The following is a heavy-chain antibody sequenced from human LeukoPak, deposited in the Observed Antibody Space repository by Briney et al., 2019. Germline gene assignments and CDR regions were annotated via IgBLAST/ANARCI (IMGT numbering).Heavy chain of an antibody. V-gene: IGHV3-23*01. CDR1: GFTFSSYA. D-gene: IGHD3-3*01. CDR2: ISGSGGST. J-gene: IGHJ5*02. CDR3: ANMNDFWSDLVWFDP. Sequence: PGGSLRLSCAASGFTFSSYAMSWVRQAPGKGLEWVSAISGSGGSTYYADSVKGRFTISRDNSKNTLYLQMNSLRAEDTAVYYCANMNDFWSDLVWFDPWGQGTLVTVSS.